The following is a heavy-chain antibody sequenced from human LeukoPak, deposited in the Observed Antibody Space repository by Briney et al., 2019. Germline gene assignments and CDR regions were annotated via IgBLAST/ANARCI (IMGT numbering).Heavy chain of an antibody. CDR3: AKVLSSGSYWGAFDI. J-gene: IGHJ3*02. Sequence: GGSLRLSCAASGFTFSSYGMHWVRQAPGKGLEWVAVIWYDGSNKYYADSVKGRFTISRDNSKNTLYLQMNSLRAEDTAVYYCAKVLSSGSYWGAFDIWGQGTKVTVSA. CDR1: GFTFSSYG. V-gene: IGHV3-33*06. D-gene: IGHD1-26*01. CDR2: IWYDGSNK.